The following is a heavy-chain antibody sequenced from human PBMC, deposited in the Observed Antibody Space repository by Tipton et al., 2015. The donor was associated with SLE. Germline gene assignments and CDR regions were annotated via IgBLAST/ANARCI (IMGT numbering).Heavy chain of an antibody. CDR1: GYSISIDYY. CDR2: IYHSGST. D-gene: IGHD1-26*01. CDR3: ARPIVGVAAFHI. V-gene: IGHV4-38-2*01. Sequence: GLVKPSETLSLTCAVSGYSISIDYYWGWIRQPPGKGLEWIGSIYHSGSTYYNPSLKSRVTILIDTSKNQFSLKLSSVAAADTAVYFCARPIVGVAAFHIWGPGTMVTVSS. J-gene: IGHJ3*02.